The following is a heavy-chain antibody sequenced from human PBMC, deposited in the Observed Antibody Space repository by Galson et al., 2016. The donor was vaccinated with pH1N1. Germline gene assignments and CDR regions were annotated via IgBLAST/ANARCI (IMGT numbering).Heavy chain of an antibody. CDR3: ARLWELPYFDS. J-gene: IGHJ4*02. V-gene: IGHV3-48*03. CDR2: ISGSGTTI. D-gene: IGHD1-26*01. Sequence: SLRLSCAASEFTFRNYEMNWVRQAPGKGLEWVSYISGSGTTIYYADSVKGRFTISRDNAKHSLYLQMNSLRAEDTAVYYCARLWELPYFDSWGQGTLVTVSS. CDR1: EFTFRNYE.